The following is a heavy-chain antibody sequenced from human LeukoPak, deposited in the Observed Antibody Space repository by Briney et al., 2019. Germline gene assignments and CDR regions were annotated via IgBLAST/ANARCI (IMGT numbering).Heavy chain of an antibody. CDR3: ARTTEEGFYYYYYMDV. V-gene: IGHV4-39*01. Sequence: SETLSLTCTVSGGSISSSSYYWGWIRQPPGTGLEWIGSIYYSGSTYYNPSLKSRVTISVDTSKNQFSLKLSSVTAADTAVYYCARTTEEGFYYYYYMDVWGKGTTVTISS. D-gene: IGHD4-17*01. CDR2: IYYSGST. J-gene: IGHJ6*03. CDR1: GGSISSSSYY.